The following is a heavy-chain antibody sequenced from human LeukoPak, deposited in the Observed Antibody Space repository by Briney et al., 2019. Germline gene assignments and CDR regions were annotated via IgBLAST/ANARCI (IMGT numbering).Heavy chain of an antibody. V-gene: IGHV3-21*01. CDR1: GFTFSTYS. CDR3: ARNLDGYSRNYMDY. CDR2: ISSSISYT. D-gene: IGHD5-12*01. J-gene: IGHJ4*02. Sequence: GGSLRLSCAASGFTFSTYSMNWVRQAPGKGLEWVSCISSSISYTDYADSVKGRFTISRDNAKNSLYLQMNSLRAEDTAVYYCARNLDGYSRNYMDYWGQGTLVTVSS.